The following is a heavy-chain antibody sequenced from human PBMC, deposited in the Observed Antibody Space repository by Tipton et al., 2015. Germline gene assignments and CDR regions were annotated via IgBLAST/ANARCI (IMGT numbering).Heavy chain of an antibody. CDR3: VKGNVVVVAATLDY. V-gene: IGHV3-64D*08. D-gene: IGHD2-15*01. CDR1: GFSFRSYA. J-gene: IGHJ4*02. Sequence: SLRLSCSASGFSFRSYAMHWVRQAPGKGLEYVSAISSNGGSTYYADSVKGRFTISRDNSKNTLYLQMSSLRAEDTAVYYCVKGNVVVVAATLDYWGQGTLVTVSS. CDR2: ISSNGGST.